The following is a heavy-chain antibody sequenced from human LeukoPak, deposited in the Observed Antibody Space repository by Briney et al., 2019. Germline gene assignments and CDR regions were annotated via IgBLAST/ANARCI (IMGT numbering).Heavy chain of an antibody. Sequence: SETLSLTCTVSGGSIISYYWSWIRQPAGKGLEWIGRIYTSGSANYSPSLKGRVTMSVDASKNQFSLNLSSVTAADTAVYYCTREIGRDGYNRSFDYWGQGTLVTVSS. D-gene: IGHD5-24*01. CDR2: IYTSGSA. V-gene: IGHV4-4*07. CDR3: TREIGRDGYNRSFDY. CDR1: GGSIISYY. J-gene: IGHJ4*02.